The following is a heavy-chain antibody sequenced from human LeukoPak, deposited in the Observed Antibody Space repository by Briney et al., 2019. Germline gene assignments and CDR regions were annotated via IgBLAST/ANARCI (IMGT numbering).Heavy chain of an antibody. D-gene: IGHD4-17*01. CDR3: ARQIGDYEDY. V-gene: IGHV3-74*01. CDR1: GFTFSSYW. Sequence: GGSLRLSCAASGFTFSSYWMHWVRQAPGKGLVWVSRINSDGRSTNYADSVKGRFTISRDNAKNTLYLQMNSLRADDTAVYYCARQIGDYEDYWGQGTLVTVSS. J-gene: IGHJ4*02. CDR2: INSDGRST.